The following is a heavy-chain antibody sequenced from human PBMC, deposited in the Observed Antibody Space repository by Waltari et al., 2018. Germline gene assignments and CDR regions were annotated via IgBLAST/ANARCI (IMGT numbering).Heavy chain of an antibody. V-gene: IGHV3-30*02. CDR1: GFTFSDYA. Sequence: QVQLAESGGGVVQPGGSLRLSCAASGFTFSDYAMHWVRQAPGKGLGWGKLITDDGSNKYDADSVKGRFTISRDDSKNTLHLQMNSLRDEDTAIYYCARERRGYYAEYWGQGTLVTVSS. CDR3: ARERRGYYAEY. J-gene: IGHJ4*02. CDR2: ITDDGSNK.